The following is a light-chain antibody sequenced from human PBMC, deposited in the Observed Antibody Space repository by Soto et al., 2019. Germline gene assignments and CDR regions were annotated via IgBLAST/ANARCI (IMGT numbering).Light chain of an antibody. CDR2: GAS. CDR3: QEYNNWPPLT. Sequence: EMVLTQSPATLSVSPGERATLSCRASQSVSSNLAWHKQKPGQAPRLLIYGASTRATAIPARFSGSGSGTEFSLTISSLQSEDFAVYYCQEYNNWPPLTFGGGTKVEIK. V-gene: IGKV3-15*01. J-gene: IGKJ4*01. CDR1: QSVSSN.